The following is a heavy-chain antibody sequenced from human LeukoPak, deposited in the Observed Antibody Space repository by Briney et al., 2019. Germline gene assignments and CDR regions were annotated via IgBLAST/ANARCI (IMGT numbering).Heavy chain of an antibody. V-gene: IGHV3-11*01. CDR3: ARTTRYDSSGYYYDY. CDR1: GFTFSDYY. D-gene: IGHD3-22*01. Sequence: PGGSLRLSCAASGFTFSDYYMSWIRQAPGKGLKWVSYISSSGSTIYYADSVKGRFTISRDNAKNSLYLQMNSLRAEDTAVYYCARTTRYDSSGYYYDYWGQGTLVTVSS. CDR2: ISSSGSTI. J-gene: IGHJ4*02.